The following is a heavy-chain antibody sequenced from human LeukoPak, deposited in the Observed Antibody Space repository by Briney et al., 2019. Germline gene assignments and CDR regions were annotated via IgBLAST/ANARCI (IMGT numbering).Heavy chain of an antibody. CDR3: ARAYYDFWSGYFGTSWFDP. D-gene: IGHD3-3*01. CDR1: GGTFSSYA. V-gene: IGHV1-69*13. Sequence: SVKVSCKASGGTFSSYAISWVRQAPGQGLEWMGGIIPIFGTANYAQKFQGRVTITADESTSTAYMELSSLRSEDTAVYYCARAYYDFWSGYFGTSWFDPWGQGTLVTVSS. J-gene: IGHJ5*02. CDR2: IIPIFGTA.